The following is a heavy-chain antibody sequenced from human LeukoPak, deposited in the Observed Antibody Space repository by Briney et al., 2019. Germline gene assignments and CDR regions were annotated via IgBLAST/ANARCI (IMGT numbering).Heavy chain of an antibody. CDR2: ISGSGDST. V-gene: IGHV3-23*01. D-gene: IGHD1-26*01. J-gene: IGHJ4*02. CDR3: AKEVAIRWELPFAY. Sequence: GGSLRLSCAASGFTFSNYALSWVRQAPGKGLEWVSSISGSGDSTNYADSVKGRFTVSRDNSKNTLYLQLNSLRADDTAVYYCAKEVAIRWELPFAYWGQGTLVTVSS. CDR1: GFTFSNYA.